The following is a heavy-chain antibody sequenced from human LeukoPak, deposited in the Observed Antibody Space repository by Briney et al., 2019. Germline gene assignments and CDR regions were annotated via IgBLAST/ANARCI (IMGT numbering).Heavy chain of an antibody. J-gene: IGHJ3*02. CDR3: ARGRYRHYYGSGSPPNAAFDI. CDR1: GGSFSGYY. D-gene: IGHD3-10*01. CDR2: INHSGST. Sequence: PSETLSLTCAVYGGSFSGYYWSWIRQPPGKGLEWIGEINHSGSTNYNPSLKSRVTISVDTSKNQFSLRLSSVTAADTAVYYCARGRYRHYYGSGSPPNAAFDIWGQGTIVTVSS. V-gene: IGHV4-34*01.